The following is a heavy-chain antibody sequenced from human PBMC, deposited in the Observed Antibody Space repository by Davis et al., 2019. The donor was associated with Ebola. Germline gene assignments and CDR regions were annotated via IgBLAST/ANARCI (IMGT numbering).Heavy chain of an antibody. Sequence: PSETLSLTCTVSGGSISSYYWSWIRQPPGKGLEWIGYIYYSGSTNYNPSLKSRVTISVDTSKNQFSLKLSSVTAADTAVYYCARVDDLRTAMDVWGQGTTVTVSS. CDR3: ARVDDLRTAMDV. D-gene: IGHD3-3*01. V-gene: IGHV4-59*01. CDR1: GGSISSYY. J-gene: IGHJ6*02. CDR2: IYYSGST.